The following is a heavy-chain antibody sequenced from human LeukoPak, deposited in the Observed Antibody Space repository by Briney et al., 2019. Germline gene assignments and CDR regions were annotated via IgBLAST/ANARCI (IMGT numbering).Heavy chain of an antibody. CDR3: ARPRVSDTGYYYDSSGDAFDI. D-gene: IGHD3-22*01. J-gene: IGHJ3*02. V-gene: IGHV3-74*01. CDR1: GFTFSRYW. CDR2: INTDGRTI. Sequence: PGGSLRLSCAASGFTFSRYWMHWVRQAPGKGLVWVSRINTDGRTITYADSVKGRFTISRDNAKSTLYLQMNSLRAEDTAVYYCARPRVSDTGYYYDSSGDAFDIWGQGTMVTVSS.